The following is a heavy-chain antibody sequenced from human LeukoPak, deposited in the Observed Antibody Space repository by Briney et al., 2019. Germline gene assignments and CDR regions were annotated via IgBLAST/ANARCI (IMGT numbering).Heavy chain of an antibody. Sequence: ASESLSLTCAVSGYSVSSGYYWGWIRQPPGKGLEWIGSIYHSGSTYYNPSLKSRVTISVDTSKNQFSLKLSSVTAADTAVYYCAREVNPRYDILTGYPLDYWGQGTLVTVSS. J-gene: IGHJ4*02. CDR3: AREVNPRYDILTGYPLDY. CDR2: IYHSGST. CDR1: GYSVSSGYY. V-gene: IGHV4-38-2*02. D-gene: IGHD3-9*01.